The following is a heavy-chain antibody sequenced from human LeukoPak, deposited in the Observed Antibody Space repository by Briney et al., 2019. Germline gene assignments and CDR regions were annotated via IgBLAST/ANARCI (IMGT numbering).Heavy chain of an antibody. J-gene: IGHJ4*02. CDR3: ARGHISGFAPGLFDY. CDR2: IYTSGST. V-gene: IGHV4-4*07. D-gene: IGHD3-22*01. Sequence: PSETLSLTCTVSGGSISSYYWSWIRQSAGKGLEWIGRIYTSGSTNYNPSLKSRVTMSVDTSKNQFSLKLSSVTAADTAVYYCARGHISGFAPGLFDYWGQGTLVTVSS. CDR1: GGSISSYY.